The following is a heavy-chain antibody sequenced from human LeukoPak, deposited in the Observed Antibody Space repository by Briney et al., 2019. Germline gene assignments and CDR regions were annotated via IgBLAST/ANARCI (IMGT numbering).Heavy chain of an antibody. CDR3: TRDRSIGYSGSYILY. J-gene: IGHJ4*02. D-gene: IGHD3-10*01. V-gene: IGHV3-49*04. Sequence: GGSLRLSCTASGFTFRDYAMSWVRQAPGKGREGVGFIRSKAYGGTTEYAASVKGRFTISRDDSKSIAYLQINSLKTEDTAVYYCTRDRSIGYSGSYILYWGQGTLVTVSS. CDR1: GFTFRDYA. CDR2: IRSKAYGGTT.